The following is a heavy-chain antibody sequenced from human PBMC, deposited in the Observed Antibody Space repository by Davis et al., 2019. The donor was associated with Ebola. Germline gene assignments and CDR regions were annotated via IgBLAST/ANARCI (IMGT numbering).Heavy chain of an antibody. D-gene: IGHD2-15*01. V-gene: IGHV3-49*04. CDR3: ARDRGYCSGGICYELYFDY. Sequence: GESLKISCIASGFTFGEYALSWVRQAPGKGLEWVGFIRSKASGETTQYAASGKGRFTISRDDSKTIAYLQMNSLKTEDTAVYYCARDRGYCSGGICYELYFDYWGQGTLVTVSS. CDR1: GFTFGEYA. CDR2: IRSKASGETT. J-gene: IGHJ4*02.